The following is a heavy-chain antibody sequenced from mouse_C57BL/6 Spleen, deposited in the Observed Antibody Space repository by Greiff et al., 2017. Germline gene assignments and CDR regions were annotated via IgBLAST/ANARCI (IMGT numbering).Heavy chain of an antibody. CDR1: GYTFTSYW. CDR3: ARRHYYGPAWFAY. D-gene: IGHD1-1*01. J-gene: IGHJ3*01. V-gene: IGHV1-53*01. CDR2: INPSNGGT. Sequence: VKLQQPGTELVKPGASVKLSCKASGYTFTSYWMHWVKQRPGQGLEWIGNINPSNGGTNYNEKFKSKATLTVDKSSSTAYMQLSSLTSEDSAVYYCARRHYYGPAWFAYWGQGTLVTVSA.